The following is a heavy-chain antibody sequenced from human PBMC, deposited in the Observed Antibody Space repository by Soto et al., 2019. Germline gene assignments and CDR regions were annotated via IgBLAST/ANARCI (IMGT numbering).Heavy chain of an antibody. CDR1: GFTFSSYA. J-gene: IGHJ6*02. CDR2: ISGSGGST. CDR3: VSFGQLAPYYYYGMDV. Sequence: GGSLRLSCAASGFTFSSYAMSWVRQAPGKGLEWVSAISGSGGSTYYADSVKGRFTISRDNSKNTLYLQMNSLRAEDTAVYYCVSFGQLAPYYYYGMDVWGQGTTVTVSS. V-gene: IGHV3-23*01. D-gene: IGHD3-16*01.